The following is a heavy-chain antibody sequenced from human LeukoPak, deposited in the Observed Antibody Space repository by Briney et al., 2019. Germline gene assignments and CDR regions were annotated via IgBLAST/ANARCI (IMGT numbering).Heavy chain of an antibody. CDR1: GFTFSGSW. V-gene: IGHV3-7*01. Sequence: GESLRLSCAASGFTFSGSWMTWVRQAPGRGLEWVANIDPDGNTKNYLDSVKGRFTISRDNARNSLYLQLNSLRAEDTSVYYCARDPAYGAFDYWGQGILVTVSS. D-gene: IGHD4-17*01. CDR3: ARDPAYGAFDY. CDR2: IDPDGNTK. J-gene: IGHJ4*02.